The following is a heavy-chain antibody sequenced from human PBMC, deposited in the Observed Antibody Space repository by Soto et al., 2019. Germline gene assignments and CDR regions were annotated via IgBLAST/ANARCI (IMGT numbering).Heavy chain of an antibody. V-gene: IGHV4-30-4*01. CDR1: GASINSGDYY. D-gene: IGHD5-18*01. J-gene: IGHJ4*02. CDR2: ISFSGNT. CDR3: ARELTGYSLGPGDIY. Sequence: QVRLQESGPGLVKPSQTLSLTCSVSGASINSGDYYWNWIRQPPGKGLEWIGYISFSGNTYYNSSLKGRVIISLHTSLNQFSLKLTSVSAADTAVYFCARELTGYSLGPGDIYWGQGTLVTVSS.